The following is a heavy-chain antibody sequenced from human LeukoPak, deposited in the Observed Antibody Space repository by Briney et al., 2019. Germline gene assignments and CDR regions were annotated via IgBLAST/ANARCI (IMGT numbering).Heavy chain of an antibody. D-gene: IGHD6-19*01. CDR1: GGTFSSYA. Sequence: EASVKVSCKASGGTFSSYAISWVRQAPGQGLEWMGRIIPIFGTANYAQKFQGRVTITTDESTSTAYMELSSLRSEDTAVYYCASGSARIAVAGTMDYYYYYMDVWGKGTTVTVSS. CDR3: ASGSARIAVAGTMDYYYYYMDV. J-gene: IGHJ6*03. CDR2: IIPIFGTA. V-gene: IGHV1-69*05.